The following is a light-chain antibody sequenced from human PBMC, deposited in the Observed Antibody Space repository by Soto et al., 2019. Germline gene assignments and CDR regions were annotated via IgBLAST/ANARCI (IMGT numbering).Light chain of an antibody. J-gene: IGKJ2*01. CDR3: QQGHSWPRT. V-gene: IGKV3-15*01. CDR1: QSITSE. CDR2: GAS. Sequence: EIVMTQSTATLSVSPGETATLSCRARQSITSELAWYQQNPGQPPRLLIYGASTRATGVPARFTGSGSGSELTLTISGLQSADVAVYYWQQGHSWPRTFGQGTRLEL.